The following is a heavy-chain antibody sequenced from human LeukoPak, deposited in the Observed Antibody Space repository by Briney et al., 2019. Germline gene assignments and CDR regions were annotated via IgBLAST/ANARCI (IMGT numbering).Heavy chain of an antibody. CDR1: GFIFSSYA. Sequence: GGSLRLSCAASGFIFSSYAMNWVRQAPGKGLEWVSIITSGGDTTFYADSVKGRFTISRDNSKNTLYLQMNSLRVEDTAVYYCAKALYGDYLTDYWGQGTLVSVSS. J-gene: IGHJ4*02. D-gene: IGHD4-17*01. CDR2: ITSGGDTT. CDR3: AKALYGDYLTDY. V-gene: IGHV3-23*01.